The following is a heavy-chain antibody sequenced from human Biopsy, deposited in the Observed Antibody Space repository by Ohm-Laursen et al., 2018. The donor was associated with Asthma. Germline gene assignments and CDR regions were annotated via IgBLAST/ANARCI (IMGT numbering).Heavy chain of an antibody. J-gene: IGHJ4*02. CDR1: GGSMSSSSYS. Sequence: SVTLSLTCTVSGGSMSSSSYSWGWIRQPPGKGLEWIGSISYTGNTDIPTLRSRVTLSEDTYKNNFSLKLASVTAADTAVFYCARHWNWGSFFDYWGQGMLVTVSS. V-gene: IGHV4-39*01. D-gene: IGHD7-27*01. CDR3: ARHWNWGSFFDY. CDR2: ISYTGNT.